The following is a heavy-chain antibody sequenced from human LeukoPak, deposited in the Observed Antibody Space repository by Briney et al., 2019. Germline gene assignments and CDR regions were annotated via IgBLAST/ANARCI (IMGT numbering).Heavy chain of an antibody. V-gene: IGHV3-23*01. CDR2: ISGSGVST. CDR3: AKDGSRAQYFHH. J-gene: IGHJ1*01. Sequence: PGGSLRLSCAASGFTFSSYAMNWVRQAPGKGLEWVSSISGSGVSTYYADSVMGRFTISRDNSKSTLYLQMNSLRAEDTAVYYCAKDGSRAQYFHHWGQGTLVTVSS. CDR1: GFTFSSYA.